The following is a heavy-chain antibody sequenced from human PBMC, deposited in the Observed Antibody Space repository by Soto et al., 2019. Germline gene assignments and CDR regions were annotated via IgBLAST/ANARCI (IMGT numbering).Heavy chain of an antibody. CDR3: AKGLALIADH. CDR1: GFSFNTYV. CDR2: ILYDGSKE. D-gene: IGHD2-21*01. V-gene: IGHV3-30*18. J-gene: IGHJ4*02. Sequence: WGSLRLSCTDSGFSFNTYVTDWVRQAPGKGLEWVARILYDGSKEYYADPVRGRFTISRDNSKNTLYLQMDRLRVEDTAGYFCAKGLALIADHWGKGTSVTVSS.